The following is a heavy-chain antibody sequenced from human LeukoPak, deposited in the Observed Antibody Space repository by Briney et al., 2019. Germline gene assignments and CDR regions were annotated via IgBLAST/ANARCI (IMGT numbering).Heavy chain of an antibody. D-gene: IGHD6-19*01. CDR2: ISGSGGST. CDR1: GFTFSCSA. J-gene: IGHJ4*02. CDR3: ARGVRIAVAGYIDY. V-gene: IGHV3-23*01. Sequence: PGGSLRLSCAASGFTFSCSAMSWVRRAPGKGLEWVSSISGSGGSTYYADSVKGRFTISRDNSKSTLYLQMNSVRAEDTAVYYCARGVRIAVAGYIDYWGQGTLVTVSS.